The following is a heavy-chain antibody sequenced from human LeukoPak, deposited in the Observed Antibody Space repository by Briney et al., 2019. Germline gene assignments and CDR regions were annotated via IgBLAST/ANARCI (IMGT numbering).Heavy chain of an antibody. CDR2: ISWNSGSI. D-gene: IGHD5-18*01. Sequence: PGGSLRLSCAASGFTFDDYAMHWVRQAPGKGLEWVSGISWNSGSIGYADSVKGRFTISRDNSKNTLYLQMNSLRAEDTAVYYCAKDSAYSGGPFAGGFDHWGQGTLVTVSA. CDR3: AKDSAYSGGPFAGGFDH. CDR1: GFTFDDYA. V-gene: IGHV3-9*01. J-gene: IGHJ4*02.